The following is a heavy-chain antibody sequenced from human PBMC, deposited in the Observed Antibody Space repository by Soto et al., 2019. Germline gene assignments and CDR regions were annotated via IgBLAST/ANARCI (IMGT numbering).Heavy chain of an antibody. D-gene: IGHD3-10*02. CDR2: INPVGGTT. CDR3: ARDPRCSSFGYLDL. CDR1: GYTFTSYF. J-gene: IGHJ2*01. V-gene: IGHV1-46*01. Sequence: ASVKVSCKASGYTFTSYFIHWVRQAPGQGLDWMGVINPVGGTTNSAQKFQGRVTMTRDTSTSTVYMELSSLASEDTAVYYCARDPRCSSFGYLDLWGRGTLVTVSS.